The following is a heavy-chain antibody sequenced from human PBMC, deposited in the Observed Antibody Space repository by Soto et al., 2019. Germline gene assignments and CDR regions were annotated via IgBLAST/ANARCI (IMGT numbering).Heavy chain of an antibody. CDR1: GGTFSSYA. CDR3: ARGSAGTTLSYYYYGMDV. J-gene: IGHJ6*02. D-gene: IGHD1-7*01. CDR2: IIPIFGTA. Sequence: QVQLVQSGAEVKKPGSSVKVSCQASGGTFSSYAISWVRQAPGQGLEWMGGIIPIFGTANYAQKFQGRVTITADESTSTAYMELSSLRSEDTAVYYCARGSAGTTLSYYYYGMDVWGQGTTVTVSS. V-gene: IGHV1-69*01.